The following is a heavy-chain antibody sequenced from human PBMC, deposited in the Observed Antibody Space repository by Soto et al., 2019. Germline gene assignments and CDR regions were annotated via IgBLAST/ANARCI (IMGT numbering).Heavy chain of an antibody. J-gene: IGHJ4*02. V-gene: IGHV4-34*01. D-gene: IGHD6-19*01. CDR3: ARGPPLYSSGWLIDY. CDR2: INHSGST. CDR1: GWSFSGYY. Sequence: SEALTLTCAVYGWSFSGYYWSWIRQPPGKGLEWIGEINHSGSTNYNPSLKSRVTVSVDTSKNQFSLKLSSVTAADTAVYYCARGPPLYSSGWLIDYWGQGTLVTVSS.